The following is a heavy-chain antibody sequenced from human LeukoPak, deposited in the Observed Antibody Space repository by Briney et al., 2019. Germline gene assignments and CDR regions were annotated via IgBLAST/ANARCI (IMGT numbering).Heavy chain of an antibody. CDR1: GGPISSYY. J-gene: IGHJ6*02. D-gene: IGHD3-10*01. CDR3: ARDGPGGLVRAQYYYYGMDV. Sequence: SETLSLTCTVSGGPISSYYWSWIRQPAGKGLEWIGRIYTSGSTNYNPSLKSRVTMSVDTSKNQSSLKLSSVTAADTAVYYCARDGPGGLVRAQYYYYGMDVWGQGTTVTVSS. V-gene: IGHV4-4*07. CDR2: IYTSGST.